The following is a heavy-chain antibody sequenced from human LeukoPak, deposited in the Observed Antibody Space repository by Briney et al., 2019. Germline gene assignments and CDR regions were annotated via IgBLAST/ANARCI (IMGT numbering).Heavy chain of an antibody. CDR1: GYTFTGYY. CDR2: INPNSGGT. V-gene: IGHV1-2*02. J-gene: IGHJ4*02. Sequence: GASVKVSCKASGYTFTGYYMHWVRQAPGQGLEWMGWINPNSGGTNYAQKFQGRVTMTRDTSISTAYMELSRLRSDDTAVYYCARVPVDYDILTGYSHWGQGTLVTVSS. CDR3: ARVPVDYDILTGYSH. D-gene: IGHD3-9*01.